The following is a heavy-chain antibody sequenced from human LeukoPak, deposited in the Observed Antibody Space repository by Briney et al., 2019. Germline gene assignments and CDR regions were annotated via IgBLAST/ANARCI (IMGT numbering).Heavy chain of an antibody. V-gene: IGHV1-2*02. Sequence: ASVKVSCKASGYTFTDYYYIHWVRQAPGQGLEWMGWLNPKSGDTNYAQKFQGRVTVTRDTSISTAYRELSRLKSDDTAVYYCARPSSPDYVWGQGTQVTVSS. CDR1: GYTFTDYY. J-gene: IGHJ4*02. D-gene: IGHD3-10*02. CDR2: LNPKSGDT. CDR3: ARPSSPDYV.